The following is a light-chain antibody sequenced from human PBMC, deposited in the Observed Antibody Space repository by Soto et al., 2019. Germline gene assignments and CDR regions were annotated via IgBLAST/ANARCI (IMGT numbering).Light chain of an antibody. CDR3: QQYYSTPWT. CDR1: ESVSSS. V-gene: IGKV3-15*01. CDR2: GAS. J-gene: IGKJ1*01. Sequence: EIVMTQSPATLSVSPGERATLSCRASESVSSSLAWYQQKPGQAPRLLIHGASTRATGIPARFSGSGSGTDFTLTISSLQSEDVAVYYCQQYYSTPWTFGQGTKVEIK.